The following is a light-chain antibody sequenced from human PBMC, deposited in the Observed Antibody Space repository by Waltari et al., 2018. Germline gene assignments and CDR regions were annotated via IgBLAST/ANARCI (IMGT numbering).Light chain of an antibody. CDR3: LLFYGGAYV. CDR2: SID. Sequence: QTVVTQEPSLTVSPGGTVTLTCASSPGVVTSGYFPTWFQQKPGQPPRSLIYSIDNKHPWTPARVSGSLIGGKAALTLSGVQPEDEADYYCLLFYGGAYVFGTGTKVTVL. CDR1: PGVVTSGYF. V-gene: IGLV7-43*01. J-gene: IGLJ1*01.